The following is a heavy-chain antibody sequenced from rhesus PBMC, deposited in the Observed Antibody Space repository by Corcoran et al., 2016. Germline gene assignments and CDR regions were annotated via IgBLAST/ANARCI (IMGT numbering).Heavy chain of an antibody. D-gene: IGHD6-13*01. CDR1: GFSLSTSGMG. CDR2: IYWDDDK. V-gene: IGHV2-1*01. Sequence: QLTLKESGPALVKPTQTLTLTCTFSGFSLSTSGMGVGCIRQPPGNTLSWLAHIYWDDDKRYNTSLKSRITISKDTSKNQRGLTMTNMDPVDTAKYYCARMRAAGVHDYWGQGVLVTVSS. J-gene: IGHJ4*01. CDR3: ARMRAAGVHDY.